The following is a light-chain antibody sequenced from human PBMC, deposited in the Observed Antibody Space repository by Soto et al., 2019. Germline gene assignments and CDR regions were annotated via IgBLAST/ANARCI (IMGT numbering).Light chain of an antibody. J-gene: IGKJ1*01. CDR2: GAS. V-gene: IGKV3-20*01. CDR1: QSINSGF. Sequence: EIVVTQSPGTLSLSPGERATLSCRTSQSINSGFLAWYQQKPGQAPRLVIYGASDRATDTPDRFSGSGSGTDFTLVVSRLEPEDFAVYYCQYYGSSPTFGQGTKVDIK. CDR3: QYYGSSPT.